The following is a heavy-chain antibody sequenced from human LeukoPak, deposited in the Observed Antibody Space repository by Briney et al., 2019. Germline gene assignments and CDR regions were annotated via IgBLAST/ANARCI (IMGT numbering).Heavy chain of an antibody. CDR3: ARDYKDTAMAETYYYYYYYMDV. CDR2: ISSSSSTI. J-gene: IGHJ6*03. CDR1: GFTLSSYS. Sequence: TGGSLRLSCAASGFTLSSYSMNWVRQAPGKGLEWVSYISSSSSTIYYADSVKGRFTISRDNAKNSLYLQMNSLRAEDTAVYYCARDYKDTAMAETYYYYYYYMDVWGKGTTVTVSS. D-gene: IGHD5-18*01. V-gene: IGHV3-48*01.